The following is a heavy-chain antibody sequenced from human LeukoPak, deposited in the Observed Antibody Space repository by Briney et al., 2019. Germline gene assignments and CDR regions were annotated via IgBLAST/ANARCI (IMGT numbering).Heavy chain of an antibody. V-gene: IGHV3-66*01. J-gene: IGHJ3*02. CDR2: IFSAGST. D-gene: IGHD1-14*01. CDR1: GFTVSSNY. Sequence: PGGSLRLSCAAYGFTVSSNYMSWVRQAPGKGLEWVAIIFSAGSTYYADCVKGRITISRDNFKNTLYLQMNSLRAEDTAVYYCARDVPGGNPFDIWGQGTMVIVSS. CDR3: ARDVPGGNPFDI.